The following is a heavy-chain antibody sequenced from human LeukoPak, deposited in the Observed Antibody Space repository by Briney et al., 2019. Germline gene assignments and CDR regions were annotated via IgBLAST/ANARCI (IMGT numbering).Heavy chain of an antibody. CDR2: IRYDGSNK. D-gene: IGHD4-17*01. J-gene: IGHJ4*02. CDR1: GFTFSSYG. V-gene: IGHV3-30*02. Sequence: GGSLRLSCAASGFTFSSYGMHWVRQAPGKGLEWVAFIRYDGSNKYYADSVKGRFTIPRDNSKNTLYLQMNSLRAEDTAVYYCAKDRDYGDYRYYFDYWGQGTLVTVSS. CDR3: AKDRDYGDYRYYFDY.